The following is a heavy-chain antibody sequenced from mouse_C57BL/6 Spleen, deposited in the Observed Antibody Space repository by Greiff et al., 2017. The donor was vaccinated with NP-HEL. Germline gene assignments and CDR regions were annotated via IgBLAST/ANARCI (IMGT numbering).Heavy chain of an antibody. CDR2: ISYDGSN. CDR3: ARNYAYWYFDV. CDR1: GYSITSGYY. J-gene: IGHJ1*03. Sequence: EVKLQESGPGLVKPSQSLSLTCSVTGYSITSGYYWNWIRQFPGNKLEWMGYISYDGSNNYNPSLKNRISITRDTSKNQFFLKLNSVTTEDTATYYCARNYAYWYFDVWGTGTTVTVSS. D-gene: IGHD1-1*01. V-gene: IGHV3-6*01.